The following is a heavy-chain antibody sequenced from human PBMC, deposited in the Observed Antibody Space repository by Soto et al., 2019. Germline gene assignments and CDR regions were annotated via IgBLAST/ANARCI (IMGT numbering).Heavy chain of an antibody. CDR3: AKDLATGAAYYYYYGMDV. D-gene: IGHD6-13*01. Sequence: GGSLRLSCGASGFTFISYGMHWGRQAPGKGLEWVAVISYDGSNKYYADSVKGRFTISRDNSKNTLYLQMNSLRAEDTAVYYCAKDLATGAAYYYYYGMDVWGQGTTVTVS. CDR2: ISYDGSNK. V-gene: IGHV3-30*18. CDR1: GFTFISYG. J-gene: IGHJ6*02.